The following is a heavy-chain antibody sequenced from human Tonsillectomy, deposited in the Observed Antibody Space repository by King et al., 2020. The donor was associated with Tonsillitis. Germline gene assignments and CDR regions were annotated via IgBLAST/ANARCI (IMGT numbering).Heavy chain of an antibody. Sequence: QLQESGPVLVKPSETLSLTCTVSGGSISSSIYYWCLILQPPGNGLELSGSIDYIWSTYYNPSLKIRVTISVATSKNQLSLKLSSVTAADTAVSYCATHMVRGVIGYDYWGQGTLVTVSS. CDR1: GGSISSSIYY. CDR2: IDYIWST. J-gene: IGHJ4*02. V-gene: IGHV4-39*01. D-gene: IGHD3-10*01. CDR3: ATHMVRGVIGYDY.